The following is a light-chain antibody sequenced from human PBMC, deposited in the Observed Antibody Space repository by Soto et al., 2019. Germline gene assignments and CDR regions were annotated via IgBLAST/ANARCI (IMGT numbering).Light chain of an antibody. V-gene: IGKV3-20*01. Sequence: EIVLTQSPGTLSLSPGDRATLSCRASQSVTSTYLAWYQQKPGQAPRLLIYSASSRATGIPDRFSGSGSGTDFTLTISRLGPEDFAVYYCQQYGSSPFTFGGGTKVEIQ. J-gene: IGKJ4*01. CDR2: SAS. CDR1: QSVTSTY. CDR3: QQYGSSPFT.